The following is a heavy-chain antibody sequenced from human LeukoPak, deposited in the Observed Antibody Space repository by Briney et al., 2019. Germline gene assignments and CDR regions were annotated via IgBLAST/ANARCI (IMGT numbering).Heavy chain of an antibody. CDR3: ARVGSGYDFFDY. CDR1: GGSISSYY. Sequence: KTSETLSLTCTVSGGSISSYYWSWIRQPPGKGLEWIGYIYYSGSTNYNPSLESRVTMSVDTSKNQFSLKLNFVTAADTAVYYCARVGSGYDFFDYWGQGTLVTVSS. CDR2: IYYSGST. V-gene: IGHV4-59*12. J-gene: IGHJ4*02. D-gene: IGHD3/OR15-3a*01.